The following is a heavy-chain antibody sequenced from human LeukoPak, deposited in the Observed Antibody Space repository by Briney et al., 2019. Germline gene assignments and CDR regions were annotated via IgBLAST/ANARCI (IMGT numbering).Heavy chain of an antibody. CDR3: ARRGYSYGRYYYYYMDV. D-gene: IGHD5-18*01. CDR1: GFTFSDYY. V-gene: IGHV4-34*01. Sequence: GSLRLSCAASGFTFSDYYMSWIRQPPGKGLEWIGEINHSGSTNYNPSLKSRVTISVDTSKNQFSLKLSSVTAADTAVYYCARRGYSYGRYYYYYMDVWGKGTTVTVSS. CDR2: INHSGST. J-gene: IGHJ6*03.